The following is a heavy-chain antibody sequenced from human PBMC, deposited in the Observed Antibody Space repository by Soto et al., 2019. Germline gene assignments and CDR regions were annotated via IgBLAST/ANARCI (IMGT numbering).Heavy chain of an antibody. CDR2: ISYDGSNK. D-gene: IGHD6-13*01. J-gene: IGHJ3*02. CDR1: GFTFSSYA. V-gene: IGHV3-30-3*01. CDR3: ARDSSSWYEHDAFDI. Sequence: QVQLVESGGGVVQPGRSLRLSCAASGFTFSSYAMHWVRQAPGKGLEWVAVISYDGSNKYYADSVKGRFTISRDNSKNTLYLQKNSLRAEDTAVYYCARDSSSWYEHDAFDIWGQGTMVTVSS.